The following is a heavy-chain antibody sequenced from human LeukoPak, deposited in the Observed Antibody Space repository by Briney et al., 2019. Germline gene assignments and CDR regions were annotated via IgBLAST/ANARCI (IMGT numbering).Heavy chain of an antibody. D-gene: IGHD3-10*01. Sequence: GRSLILSCAASGFTFSTYGMHWVRQAPGKGLEWVAVIWNDGSNKYYADSVKGRFTISRDNSKNTLYLQMNSLRAEDTAVYSCARASGPFDYWGQGTLVTISS. J-gene: IGHJ4*02. V-gene: IGHV3-33*01. CDR2: IWNDGSNK. CDR3: ARASGPFDY. CDR1: GFTFSTYG.